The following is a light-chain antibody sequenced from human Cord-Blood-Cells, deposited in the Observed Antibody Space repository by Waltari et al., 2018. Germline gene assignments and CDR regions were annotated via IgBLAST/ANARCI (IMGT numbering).Light chain of an antibody. CDR2: QDS. CDR1: KLGDKY. CDR3: QAWDSSTAWV. J-gene: IGLJ3*02. Sequence: SYELTPPPSVSVSPGQTASITCSGVKLGDKYACWYQQKTGQSPVLVIYQDSKRPSGIPERFSGSNSGNTATLTISGTQAMDEADYYCQAWDSSTAWVFGGGTKLTVL. V-gene: IGLV3-1*01.